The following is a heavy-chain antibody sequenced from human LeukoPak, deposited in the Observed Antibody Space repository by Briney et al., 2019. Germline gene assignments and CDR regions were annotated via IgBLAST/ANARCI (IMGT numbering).Heavy chain of an antibody. CDR3: AXXXXTNLXGXX. CDR1: GYTFSSHH. CDR2: MNPNSGNT. Sequence: GASVKVSCKASGYTFSSHHINWLRQAAGQGLEWMGWMNPNSGNTVYAQKFQGRVTMTWDTSISTAYMELSSLRSVDTAVYYCAXXXXTNLXGXXWGQXTLVTVSS. J-gene: IGHJ4*02. V-gene: IGHV1-8*01.